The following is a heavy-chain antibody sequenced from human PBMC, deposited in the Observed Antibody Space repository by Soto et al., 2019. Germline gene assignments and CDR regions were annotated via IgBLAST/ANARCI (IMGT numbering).Heavy chain of an antibody. V-gene: IGHV3-53*01. CDR1: GFIVSSNY. CDR2: FYSGGRA. D-gene: IGHD3-16*01. Sequence: EVQLVESGGALIQPGGSLRLSCAASGFIVSSNYMSWVRQAPGKGLEWVSGFYSGGRAYYADSVKGRFTISRDNSKNTLYLKMNSPRAEDTALFSRAKNKGGGGDSWGQGTLVTVSS. J-gene: IGHJ4*02. CDR3: AKNKGGGGDS.